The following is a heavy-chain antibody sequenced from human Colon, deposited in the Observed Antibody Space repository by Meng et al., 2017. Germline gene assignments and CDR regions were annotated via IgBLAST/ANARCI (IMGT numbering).Heavy chain of an antibody. CDR2: INMYTGDP. V-gene: IGHV7-4-1*02. Sequence: QVQLVQSGPELKKPRASVKVSCKASGYSFRTYAINWVRQAPGQGLQWMGWINMYTGDPSYVEGFAGRFVFSLDISVSTAYLQISSLKAEDTAVYFCVRHNGDSDFDYWGQGTLVTVSS. CDR1: GYSFRTYA. J-gene: IGHJ4*02. D-gene: IGHD2-21*02. CDR3: VRHNGDSDFDY.